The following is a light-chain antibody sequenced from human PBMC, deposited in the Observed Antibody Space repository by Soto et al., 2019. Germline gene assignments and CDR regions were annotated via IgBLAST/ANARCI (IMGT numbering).Light chain of an antibody. Sequence: QSVLTQPPSASATPGQRVTISCSGGSSNIGTNAVNWYQQLPGTAPKLLIYSNNQRPSGVPDRFSGSKSGTSASLAISGLQSEDEADYYCAAWDDSLKGVVFGGGTKLTVL. CDR2: SNN. CDR3: AAWDDSLKGVV. CDR1: SSNIGTNA. J-gene: IGLJ2*01. V-gene: IGLV1-44*01.